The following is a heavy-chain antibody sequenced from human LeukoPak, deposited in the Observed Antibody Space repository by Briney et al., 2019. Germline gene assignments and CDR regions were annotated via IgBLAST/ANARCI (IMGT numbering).Heavy chain of an antibody. J-gene: IGHJ4*02. CDR3: VRAARFFEPHDY. CDR2: IYPGDSDT. V-gene: IGHV5-51*01. Sequence: GESLKISCKGSGYIFTNFWIGWVRQMPGKGLEWMGIIYPGDSDTRYSPSFQGQVTISADKSINTAYLQWSSLKASDTAMYYCVRAARFFEPHDYWGQGTLVTVSS. D-gene: IGHD3-9*01. CDR1: GYIFTNFW.